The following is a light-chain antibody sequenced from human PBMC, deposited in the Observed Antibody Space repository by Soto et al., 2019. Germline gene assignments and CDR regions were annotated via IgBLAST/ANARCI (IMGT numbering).Light chain of an antibody. J-gene: IGLJ2*01. CDR2: LEGSGSY. Sequence: QSVLTQSSTASASLGSSVKLTCTLSSGHSSYIIAWHQQQPGKAPRYLMNLEGSGSYNKGSGVPDRFSGSRSGADRYLTISNLQSEDEADYYCETWDSNTVVFGGGTKLTVL. V-gene: IGLV4-60*03. CDR3: ETWDSNTVV. CDR1: SGHSSYI.